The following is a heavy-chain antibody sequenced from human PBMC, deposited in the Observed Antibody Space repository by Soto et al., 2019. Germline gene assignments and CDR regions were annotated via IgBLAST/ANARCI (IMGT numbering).Heavy chain of an antibody. CDR2: IYYSGST. Sequence: PSGTLSLTCTVSVGSISSGGYCWGWISQQPWKGLEWIGYIYYSGSTYYNPSLKSRVTISVDTSKKQFSLKLSSVTAADTALYYSARDRGNYFDFRGQGTLVTVSS. J-gene: IGHJ4*02. D-gene: IGHD3-10*01. CDR3: ARDRGNYFDF. V-gene: IGHV4-31*03. CDR1: VGSISSGGYC.